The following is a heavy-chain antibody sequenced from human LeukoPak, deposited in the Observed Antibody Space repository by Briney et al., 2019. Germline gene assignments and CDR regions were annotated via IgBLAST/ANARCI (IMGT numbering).Heavy chain of an antibody. CDR2: ISSSSTI. V-gene: IGHV3-48*01. CDR1: GFTFSSYS. D-gene: IGHD3-16*01. CDR3: ADRGGDGNPHDY. Sequence: GGSLRLSCAASGFTFSSYSMNWVRQAPGKGLEWVSYISSSSTIYYADSVKGRFSISRDNSKSTLFLQMNSLKAEDTAVYYCADRGGDGNPHDYWGLGTQVTVSS. J-gene: IGHJ4*02.